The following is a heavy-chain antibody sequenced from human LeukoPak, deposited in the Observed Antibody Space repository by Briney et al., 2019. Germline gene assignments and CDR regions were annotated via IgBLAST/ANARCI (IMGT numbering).Heavy chain of an antibody. J-gene: IGHJ4*02. D-gene: IGHD7-27*01. CDR2: IRHDGNNK. CDR3: AKATNWGFDY. V-gene: IGHV3-30*02. CDR1: GFTFSSHG. Sequence: GGSLRLSCAASGFTFSSHGMHWVRQAPGTGLEWVAFIRHDGNNKYCADSVKGRFTISRDDSKNTVYLQMNSLRAEDTALYYCAKATNWGFDYWGQGTLVTVSS.